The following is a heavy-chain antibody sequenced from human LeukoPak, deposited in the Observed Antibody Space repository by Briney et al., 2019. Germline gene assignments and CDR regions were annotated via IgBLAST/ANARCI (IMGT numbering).Heavy chain of an antibody. D-gene: IGHD6-13*01. V-gene: IGHV1-46*01. CDR3: ARGENSSSWYFRGYYYYYYGMDV. J-gene: IGHJ6*02. CDR1: GYTFSDYY. Sequence: EASVKASCKASGYTFSDYYLHWVRQAPGQGLEWMGIINPSGGSTSYAQKFQGRVTMTRDTSTSTVYMELSSLRSEDTAVYYCARGENSSSWYFRGYYYYYYGMDVWGQGTTVTVSS. CDR2: INPSGGST.